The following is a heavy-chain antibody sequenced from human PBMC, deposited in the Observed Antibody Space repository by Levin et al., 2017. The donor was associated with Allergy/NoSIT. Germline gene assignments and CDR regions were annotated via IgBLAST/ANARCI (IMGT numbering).Heavy chain of an antibody. Sequence: SETLSLTCTVSGGSISSYNYYWGWIRQPPGTGLEWIGSIYYSGSTYYNPSLKSRVTISVDTSKNQFSLKLSSVTAADTAMYYCAKNRVVPAAIAAPFDPWGQGTLVTVSS. CDR3: AKNRVVPAAIAAPFDP. D-gene: IGHD2-2*01. V-gene: IGHV4-39*01. CDR1: GGSISSYNYY. CDR2: IYYSGST. J-gene: IGHJ5*02.